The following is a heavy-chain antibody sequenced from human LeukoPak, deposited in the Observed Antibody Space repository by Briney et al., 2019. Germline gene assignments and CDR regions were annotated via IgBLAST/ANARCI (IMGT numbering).Heavy chain of an antibody. CDR3: AKGRREGPHDAFDI. CDR2: ISGSGGST. J-gene: IGHJ3*02. CDR1: GFTFSSYS. Sequence: GGSLRLSCAASGFTFSSYSMNWVRQAPGKGLEWVSAISGSGGSTYYADSVKGRFTISRDNSKNTLYLQMNSLRAEDTAIYYCAKGRREGPHDAFDIWGQGTMVTVSS. V-gene: IGHV3-23*01.